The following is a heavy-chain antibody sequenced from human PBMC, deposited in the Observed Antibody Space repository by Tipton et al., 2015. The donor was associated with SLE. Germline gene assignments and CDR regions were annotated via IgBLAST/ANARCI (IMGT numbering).Heavy chain of an antibody. CDR3: ARRVFYDSSGYYWVFDY. CDR2: IHHSGRT. D-gene: IGHD3-22*01. CDR1: GGSFSGYY. Sequence: TLSLTCAVYGGSFSGYYWSWIRPPPGKGLEWIGEIHHSGRTNYNPSLKSRVTISVDTSKNQFSLKLSSVTAADTAVYYCARRVFYDSSGYYWVFDYWGQGTLVTVSS. V-gene: IGHV4-34*01. J-gene: IGHJ4*02.